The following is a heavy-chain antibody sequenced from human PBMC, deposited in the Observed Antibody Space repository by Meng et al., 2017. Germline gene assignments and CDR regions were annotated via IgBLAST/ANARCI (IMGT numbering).Heavy chain of an antibody. Sequence: ASVKVSCKASGYTFTSYDINWVRQATGQGLEWMGWMNPNSGNTGYAQKFQGRVTITRNTSISTAYMELSSLRSEDTAVYYCARLRAVAGSPEYYFDYWGQGTLVTVSS. CDR1: GYTFTSYD. CDR3: ARLRAVAGSPEYYFDY. V-gene: IGHV1-8*03. J-gene: IGHJ4*02. D-gene: IGHD6-19*01. CDR2: MNPNSGNT.